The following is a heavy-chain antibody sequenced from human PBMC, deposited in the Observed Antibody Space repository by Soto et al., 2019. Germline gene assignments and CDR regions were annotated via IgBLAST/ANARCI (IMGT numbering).Heavy chain of an antibody. Sequence: EALTISCPGSGYNFINHWIAWVRQMPGKGLEWMGIVYPDDSDTRYSPSFQGQVTISADKSISTAYLQWSSLEASDTAMYYCARPTYCSSTHCSPFDYWGQGTLVTVSS. CDR3: ARPTYCSSTHCSPFDY. J-gene: IGHJ4*02. D-gene: IGHD2-2*01. CDR1: GYNFINHW. CDR2: VYPDDSDT. V-gene: IGHV5-51*01.